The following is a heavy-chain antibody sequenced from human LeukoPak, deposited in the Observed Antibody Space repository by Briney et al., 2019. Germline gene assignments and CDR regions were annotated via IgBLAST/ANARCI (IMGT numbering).Heavy chain of an antibody. J-gene: IGHJ4*02. D-gene: IGHD1-7*01. V-gene: IGHV3-64*01. Sequence: PGGSLRLSCATSEFKFSSYEMHWVRQTPGRGLEYVSGISGSGLSSYYAISVKGRFIISRDNSKNTLYLQMGSLKTEDMAVYYCARSTEGTAHFDYWGQGTLVIVSS. CDR1: EFKFSSYE. CDR2: ISGSGLSS. CDR3: ARSTEGTAHFDY.